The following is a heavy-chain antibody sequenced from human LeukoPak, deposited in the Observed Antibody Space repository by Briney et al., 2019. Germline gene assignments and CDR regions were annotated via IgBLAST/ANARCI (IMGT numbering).Heavy chain of an antibody. CDR3: ARQHISGDYSPHYYYGMDV. J-gene: IGHJ6*02. V-gene: IGHV1-18*01. CDR1: GYTFTTYG. CDR2: ISAYKGNT. D-gene: IGHD3-22*01. Sequence: ASVKVSCKASGYTFTTYGISWVRQAPGQGLEWMGWISAYKGNTNYAQKLQGRVTMTTETSTSTAYMELRSLRSDDTAVYYCARQHISGDYSPHYYYGMDVWGQGTTVTVSS.